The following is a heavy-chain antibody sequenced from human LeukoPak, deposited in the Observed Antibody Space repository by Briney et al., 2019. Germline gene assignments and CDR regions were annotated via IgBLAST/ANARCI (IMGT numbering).Heavy chain of an antibody. CDR1: GYTFTGYY. V-gene: IGHV1-2*02. CDR2: INPNSGGT. J-gene: IGHJ6*02. D-gene: IGHD3-16*01. Sequence: EASVKVSCKASGYTFTGYYMHWVRQAPGQGLERMGWINPNSGGTNYAQKFQGRVTMTRDTSISTAYMELSRLRSDDTAVYYCARDTLTNYYGMDVWGQGTTVTVSS. CDR3: ARDTLTNYYGMDV.